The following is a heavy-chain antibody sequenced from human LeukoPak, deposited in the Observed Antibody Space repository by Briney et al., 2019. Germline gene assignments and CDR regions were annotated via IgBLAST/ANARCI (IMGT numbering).Heavy chain of an antibody. CDR3: ARGLAKGIAARAIDP. J-gene: IGHJ5*02. CDR1: GGSFSGYY. CDR2: INHSGST. V-gene: IGHV4-34*01. D-gene: IGHD6-6*01. Sequence: PSETLSLTCAVYGGSFSGYYWSWIRQPPGKGLEWIGEINHSGSTNYNPSLKSRVTISVDTSKNQFPLKLSSVTAADTAVYYCARGLAKGIAARAIDPWGQGTLVTVSS.